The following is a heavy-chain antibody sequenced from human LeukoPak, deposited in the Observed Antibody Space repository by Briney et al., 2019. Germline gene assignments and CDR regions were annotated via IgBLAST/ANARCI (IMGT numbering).Heavy chain of an antibody. Sequence: SQTLSLTCTVSGGSISSGSYYWSWIRQPAGKGLEWIGRIYTSGSTNYNPSLKSRVTISVDTSKNQFSLKLSSVTAADTAVYYCARGYCSGASCYGGYNWFDPWGQGTLVTVSS. CDR3: ARGYCSGASCYGGYNWFDP. D-gene: IGHD2-15*01. V-gene: IGHV4-61*02. CDR1: GGSISSGSYY. J-gene: IGHJ5*02. CDR2: IYTSGST.